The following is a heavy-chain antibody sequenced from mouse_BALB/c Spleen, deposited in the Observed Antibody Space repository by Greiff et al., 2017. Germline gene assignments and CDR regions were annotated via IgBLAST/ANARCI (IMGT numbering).Heavy chain of an antibody. CDR1: GYNIKDYY. J-gene: IGHJ3*01. CDR3: ASHYDTWFAY. V-gene: IGHV14-1*02. D-gene: IGHD2-4*01. CDR2: IDPENGNT. Sequence: VQLQQSGAELVRPGALVKLSCKASGYNIKDYYMHWVKQRPEQGLEWIGWIDPENGNTIYDPKFQGKASITADTSSNTAYLQLSSLTSEDTAVYYCASHYDTWFAYWGQGTLVTVSA.